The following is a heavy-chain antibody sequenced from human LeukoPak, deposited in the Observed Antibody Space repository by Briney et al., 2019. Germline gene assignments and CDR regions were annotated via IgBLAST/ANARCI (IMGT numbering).Heavy chain of an antibody. D-gene: IGHD3-22*01. CDR2: IYPGDSDT. V-gene: IGHV5-51*01. J-gene: IGHJ4*02. CDR1: GYSFASYW. Sequence: GESLKISCKASGYSFASYWIGWVRQMPGKGLGWMGIIYPGDSDTRYSPSFDGQVTISAEKSISTAYLQWNSLKTSDTAMYYCARRPSSGYYGSHFDYWGQGTLVTVSS. CDR3: ARRPSSGYYGSHFDY.